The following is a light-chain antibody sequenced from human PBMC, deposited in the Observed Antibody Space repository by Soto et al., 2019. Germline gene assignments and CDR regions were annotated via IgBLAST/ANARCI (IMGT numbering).Light chain of an antibody. Sequence: QSVLTQPASVSGSPGQSITISCTGTVGLVSWYQQHPGKVPKLIIYDDTKRPSGVSSRFSGSKSGNTASLKISGLQTEDEADYYCCLYVGGRTYLFGTGTKVTVL. CDR2: DDT. CDR1: VGL. V-gene: IGLV2-23*01. J-gene: IGLJ1*01. CDR3: CLYVGGRTYL.